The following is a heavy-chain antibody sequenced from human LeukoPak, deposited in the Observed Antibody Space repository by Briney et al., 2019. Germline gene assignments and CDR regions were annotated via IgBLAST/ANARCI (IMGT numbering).Heavy chain of an antibody. CDR1: GFTFSSYS. V-gene: IGHV3-48*01. D-gene: IGHD6-13*01. Sequence: GGSLRLSCAASGFTFSSYSMNWVRQAPGKGLEWVSYISSSSSTIYYADSVKGRFTISRDNAKNSLYLQMNSLRAEDTAVYYCARAGIAADSILPDYYYMDVWGKGTTVTISS. CDR2: ISSSSSTI. CDR3: ARAGIAADSILPDYYYMDV. J-gene: IGHJ6*03.